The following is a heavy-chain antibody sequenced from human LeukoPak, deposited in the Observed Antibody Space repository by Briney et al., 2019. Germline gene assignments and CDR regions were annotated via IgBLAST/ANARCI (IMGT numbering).Heavy chain of an antibody. Sequence: GGSLRLSCSASGFTFSDYALHWVRQAPGKGLEYVSAIGSKGTGTYYADSVKGRFTISRDNSKNTLYLHMNSLRAEDTAMYFCVRARSDSSGYYYGDWGQGTLVTVSS. D-gene: IGHD3-22*01. J-gene: IGHJ4*02. V-gene: IGHV3-64D*09. CDR2: IGSKGTGT. CDR3: VRARSDSSGYYYGD. CDR1: GFTFSDYA.